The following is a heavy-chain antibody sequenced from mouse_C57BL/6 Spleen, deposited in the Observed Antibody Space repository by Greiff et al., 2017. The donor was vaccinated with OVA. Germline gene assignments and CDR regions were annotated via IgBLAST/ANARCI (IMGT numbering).Heavy chain of an antibody. V-gene: IGHV5-4*03. D-gene: IGHD3-3*01. CDR1: GFTFSSYA. CDR2: ISDGGSYT. CDR3: ARGGDVYYFDY. Sequence: EVKVVESGGGLVKPGGSLKLSCAASGFTFSSYAMSWVRQTPEKRLEWVATISDGGSYTYYPDNVKGRFTISRDNAKNNLYLQMSHLKSEDTAMYYCARGGDVYYFDYWGQGTTLTVSS. J-gene: IGHJ2*01.